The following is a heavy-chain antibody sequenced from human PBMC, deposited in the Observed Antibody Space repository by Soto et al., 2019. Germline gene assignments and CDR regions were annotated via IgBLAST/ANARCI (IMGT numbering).Heavy chain of an antibody. D-gene: IGHD5-18*01. V-gene: IGHV4-34*01. Sequence: QVQLQQWGAGLLKPSETLSLTCAVYGGSFSGYYWSWIRQPPGKGLEWIGEINHSGSTNYNPSLKSRVTISVDTSKNQFSLKLSSVTAADTAVYYCAKVGYSYGWGNDYWGQGTLVTVSS. CDR1: GGSFSGYY. CDR2: INHSGST. CDR3: AKVGYSYGWGNDY. J-gene: IGHJ4*02.